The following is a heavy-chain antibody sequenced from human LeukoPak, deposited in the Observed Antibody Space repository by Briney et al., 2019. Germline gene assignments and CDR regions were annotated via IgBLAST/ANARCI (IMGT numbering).Heavy chain of an antibody. CDR3: AARTGGDAYDI. V-gene: IGHV3-23*01. J-gene: IGHJ3*02. CDR1: GFTFSSCA. Sequence: PGGSLRLSCAASGFTFSSCALGWVRQSPGKGLDYVSSVVASCAETYYADSFKGRFIIFRDNHNNTLSLQMNDLRAEDTTIYYCAARTGGDAYDIWGQGTMVTVSS. D-gene: IGHD1-14*01. CDR2: VVASCAET.